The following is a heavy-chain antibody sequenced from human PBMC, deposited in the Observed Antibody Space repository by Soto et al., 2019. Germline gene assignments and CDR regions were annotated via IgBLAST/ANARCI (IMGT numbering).Heavy chain of an antibody. CDR2: ISGSGDRT. CDR1: GFSFNIYA. J-gene: IGHJ4*02. Sequence: VGSLRLSCAASGFSFNIYAMSWVGQAPGKGLEWVSGISGSGDRTHYVDSVKGRFTISRDNVKNTLYLQMNSLRAEDTAVYYCAKASTYEYVWGSFRYYFDHWGQGALVTVSS. D-gene: IGHD3-16*02. V-gene: IGHV3-23*01. CDR3: AKASTYEYVWGSFRYYFDH.